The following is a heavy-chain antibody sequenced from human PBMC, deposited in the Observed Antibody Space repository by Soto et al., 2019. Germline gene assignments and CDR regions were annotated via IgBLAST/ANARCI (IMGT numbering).Heavy chain of an antibody. D-gene: IGHD6-19*01. Sequence: SETLSLTCAVSGGSISSSNWWSWVRQPPGKGLEWIGEIYHSGSTNYNPSLQSRVTISVDKSKNQFSLKLSSVTAADTAVYYCARSRGIAVAGTIRGEFDYWGQGTLVTVSS. CDR2: IYHSGST. CDR3: ARSRGIAVAGTIRGEFDY. CDR1: GGSISSSNW. V-gene: IGHV4-4*02. J-gene: IGHJ4*02.